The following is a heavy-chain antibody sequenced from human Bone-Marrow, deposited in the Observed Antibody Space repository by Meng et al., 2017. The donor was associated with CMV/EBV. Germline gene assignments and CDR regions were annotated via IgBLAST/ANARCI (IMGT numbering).Heavy chain of an antibody. CDR2: FDPEDGET. CDR3: ATARFLEWFTLDY. D-gene: IGHD3-3*01. J-gene: IGHJ4*02. V-gene: IGHV1-24*01. CDR1: GYTLTELS. Sequence: ASVKVSCKVSGYTLTELSMHWVRQAPGKGLEWMGGFDPEDGETIYAQKFQGRVTMTEDTSTDTAYMEMSSLRSEDKAVYYCATARFLEWFTLDYWGQGTLVTVYS.